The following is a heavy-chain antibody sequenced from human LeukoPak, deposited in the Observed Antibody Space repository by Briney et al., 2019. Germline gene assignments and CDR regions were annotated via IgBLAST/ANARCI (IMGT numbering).Heavy chain of an antibody. J-gene: IGHJ4*02. CDR3: ARGGPAELLWFGEPWDY. Sequence: SVTLSLTCTVSGGSISSYYWSWIRQPPGKGLEWIGYIYYSGSTNYNPSLKSRVTISVDTSKNQFSLKLSSVTAADTAVYYCARGGPAELLWFGEPWDYWGQGTLVTVSS. CDR2: IYYSGST. D-gene: IGHD3-10*01. CDR1: GGSISSYY. V-gene: IGHV4-59*01.